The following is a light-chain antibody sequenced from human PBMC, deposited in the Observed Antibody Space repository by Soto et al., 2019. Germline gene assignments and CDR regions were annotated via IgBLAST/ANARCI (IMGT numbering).Light chain of an antibody. CDR2: YDS. V-gene: IGLV3-21*04. CDR1: NIGSKS. J-gene: IGLJ2*01. CDR3: PVWDSSSDRVV. Sequence: SYELTQPPSVSVAPGNTARITCGGNNIGSKSVHWYQQKPGQAPVLVIYYDSDRPSGIPERFSGSNSGNTATLTISRVEAGDEADYYCPVWDSSSDRVVFAGGTKLTVL.